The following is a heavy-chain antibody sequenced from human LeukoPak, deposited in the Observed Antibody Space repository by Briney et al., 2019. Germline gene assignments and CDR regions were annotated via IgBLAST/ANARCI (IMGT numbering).Heavy chain of an antibody. V-gene: IGHV4-34*01. J-gene: IGHJ4*02. CDR2: INHSGST. D-gene: IGHD6-13*01. CDR1: GGSFSGYY. Sequence: PSETLSLTCAVYGGSFSGYYWSWIRQPPGKGLEWIGEINHSGSTNYNPSLKSRVTISVDTSKNQFSLKLSSVTAADTAVYYCARGSSGAMALVRLFDYWGQGTLVTVSS. CDR3: ARGSSGAMALVRLFDY.